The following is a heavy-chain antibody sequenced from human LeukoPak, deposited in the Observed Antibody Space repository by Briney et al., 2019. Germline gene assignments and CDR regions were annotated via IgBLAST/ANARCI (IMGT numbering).Heavy chain of an antibody. V-gene: IGHV3-23*03. CDR2: INRRGHT. CDR3: AKLRGTWGSYRSYYFDY. Sequence: GGSLRLSCAASGFTFDRFTIHWVRQTPGKGLEWVSLINRRGHTFYADSVKGRFTISRDNSKNTLYLQMNSLRAEDTAVYYCAKLRGTWGSYRSYYFDYWGQGTLVTVSS. D-gene: IGHD3-16*02. J-gene: IGHJ4*02. CDR1: GFTFDRFT.